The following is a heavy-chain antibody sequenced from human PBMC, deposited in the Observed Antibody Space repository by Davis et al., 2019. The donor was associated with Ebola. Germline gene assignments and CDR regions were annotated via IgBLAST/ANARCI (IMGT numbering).Heavy chain of an antibody. CDR2: IGSAGDT. V-gene: IGHV3-13*01. J-gene: IGHJ6*04. D-gene: IGHD6-19*01. CDR1: GFTFSSYD. CDR3: ARGRWAIAVAAAGFVMDV. Sequence: GESLKISCAASGFTFSSYDMHWVRQATGKGLELVSAIGSAGDTYYAGSVKGRFTISRENVKNSLYLQMNSLRAGDTAVYYCARGRWAIAVAAAGFVMDVWGKGTTVTVSS.